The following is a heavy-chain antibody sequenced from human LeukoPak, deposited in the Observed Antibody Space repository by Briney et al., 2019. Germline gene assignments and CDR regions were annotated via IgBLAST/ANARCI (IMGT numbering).Heavy chain of an antibody. J-gene: IGHJ4*02. V-gene: IGHV4-38-2*01. CDR2: IYYSGST. Sequence: SETLSLTCAVYGAALSEYYWSWIRQPPGKGLEWIGSIYYSGSTYYNPSLKSRVTISADTSKNQFSLKLSSVTAADTAVYYCARGGVITSLGFDYWGQGTLVTVSS. D-gene: IGHD3-10*01. CDR3: ARGGVITSLGFDY. CDR1: GAALSEYY.